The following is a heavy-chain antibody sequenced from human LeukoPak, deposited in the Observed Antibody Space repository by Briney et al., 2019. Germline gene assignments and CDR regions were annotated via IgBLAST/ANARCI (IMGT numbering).Heavy chain of an antibody. J-gene: IGHJ3*02. CDR2: IYYSGST. V-gene: IGHV4-59*01. CDR3: ARDMALGGPNAFDI. CDR1: GGSISSYY. D-gene: IGHD3-10*01. Sequence: TPSETLSLTCTVSGGSISSYYWSWIRQPPGKGLEWIGYIYYSGSTNYKPSLKSRVTISVDTSKNQFSLKLSSVTAADTAVYYCARDMALGGPNAFDIWGQGTMVTVSS.